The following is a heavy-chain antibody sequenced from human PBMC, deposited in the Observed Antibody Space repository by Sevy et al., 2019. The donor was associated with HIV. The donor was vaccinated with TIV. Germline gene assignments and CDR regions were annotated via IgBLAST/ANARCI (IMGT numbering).Heavy chain of an antibody. CDR3: ARDKVVPAAIYYYYGMDV. J-gene: IGHJ6*02. CDR2: IWYDGSNK. CDR1: GFTFSSYG. D-gene: IGHD2-2*01. Sequence: GGSLRLSCAASGFTFSSYGMHWVRQAPGKGLEWVAVIWYDGSNKYYADSVKDRFTISRDNSKNTLYLQMNSLRAEDTAVYYCARDKVVPAAIYYYYGMDVWGQGTTVTVSS. V-gene: IGHV3-33*01.